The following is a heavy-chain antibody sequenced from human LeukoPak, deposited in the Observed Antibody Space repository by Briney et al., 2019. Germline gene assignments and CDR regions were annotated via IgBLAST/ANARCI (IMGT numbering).Heavy chain of an antibody. Sequence: SETLPLTCTVSGGSISSYYWSWIRQPPGKGLEWIGYIYYSGSTNYNPSLKSRVTISVDTSKNQFSLKLSSVTAADTAVYYCASNIAAAGTTAFDYWGQGTLVTVSS. CDR3: ASNIAAAGTTAFDY. D-gene: IGHD6-13*01. J-gene: IGHJ4*02. CDR1: GGSISSYY. V-gene: IGHV4-59*08. CDR2: IYYSGST.